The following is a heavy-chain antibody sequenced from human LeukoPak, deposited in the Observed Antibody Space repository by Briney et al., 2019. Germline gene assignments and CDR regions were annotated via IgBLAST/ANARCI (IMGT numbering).Heavy chain of an antibody. CDR3: ARGLAYSSSWYYFDY. J-gene: IGHJ4*02. Sequence: SETLSLTCTVSGGSMSSYYLSWLRQPAGKGLEWSGRIYTSGSTNYNASLKSRIIMSVGTSKNQFSLKLSSVPAADTAVYYCARGLAYSSSWYYFDYWGQGTLVTVSS. CDR2: IYTSGST. D-gene: IGHD6-13*01. CDR1: GGSMSSYY. V-gene: IGHV4-4*07.